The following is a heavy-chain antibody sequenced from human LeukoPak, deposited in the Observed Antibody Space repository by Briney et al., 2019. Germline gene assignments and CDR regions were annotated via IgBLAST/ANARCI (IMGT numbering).Heavy chain of an antibody. CDR2: IYYSGST. CDR3: ARDRPPTD. CDR1: GGSISSGGYS. J-gene: IGHJ4*02. V-gene: IGHV4-31*11. Sequence: PSETLSLTCAVSGGSISSGGYSWSWIRQHPGKGLEWIGYIYYSGSTYYNPSLKSRVTISVDTSKNQFSLKLSSVTAADTAVYYCARDRPPTDWGQGTLVTVSS.